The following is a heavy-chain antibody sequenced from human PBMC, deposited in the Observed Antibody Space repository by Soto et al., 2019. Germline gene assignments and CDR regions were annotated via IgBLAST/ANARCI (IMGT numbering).Heavy chain of an antibody. CDR1: GFTFSTYS. D-gene: IGHD6-13*01. J-gene: IGHJ3*02. CDR3: ARRLATADHAFDI. V-gene: IGHV3-48*02. CDR2: ISSSSSTM. Sequence: EVQLVESGGGLVLPGGSLRLSCAASGFTFSTYSMNWDRQAPGKGLEWVSYISSSSSTMYYADSVKGRFTISRDNARNSLYLQMNSLRDEDTPVYYCARRLATADHAFDIWVQGTMVTVSS.